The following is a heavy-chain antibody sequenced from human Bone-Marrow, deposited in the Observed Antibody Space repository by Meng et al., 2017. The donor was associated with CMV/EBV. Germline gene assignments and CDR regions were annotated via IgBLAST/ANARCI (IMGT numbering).Heavy chain of an antibody. CDR2: IYHSGST. D-gene: IGHD5-18*01. CDR1: GGSISSSNW. V-gene: IGHV4-4*02. J-gene: IGHJ6*01. CDR3: ASARGYSFGYEGFYYGMEV. Sequence: GSLRLSCAVSGGSISSSNWWSWVRQPPGKGLEWIGEIYHSGSTNYIPSLKSRVTISVDKSKNQFSLKLSSVTAADTAMYYCASARGYSFGYEGFYYGMEVWGPGNTVHGAS.